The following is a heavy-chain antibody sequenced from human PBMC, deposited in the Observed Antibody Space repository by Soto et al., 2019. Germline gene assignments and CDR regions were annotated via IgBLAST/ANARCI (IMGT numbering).Heavy chain of an antibody. CDR3: AKSGPTNYFDP. CDR1: GFTFSTSA. CDR2: ISDGSRFT. J-gene: IGHJ4*02. V-gene: IGHV3-23*01. D-gene: IGHD1-26*01. Sequence: LRLSCAASGFTFSTSAMTWVRQAPGKGPEWVSTISDGSRFTYYADSVRGRFTISRDDSKKILFLQMSSLRAEDTAVYFCAKSGPTNYFDPWGQGSLVTVSS.